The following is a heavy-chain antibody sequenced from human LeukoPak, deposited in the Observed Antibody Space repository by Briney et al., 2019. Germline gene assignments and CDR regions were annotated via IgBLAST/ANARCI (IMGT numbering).Heavy chain of an antibody. D-gene: IGHD6-19*01. CDR1: GFIFSTYS. CDR3: ARELVYSSGWYYGMDV. J-gene: IGHJ6*02. V-gene: IGHV3-21*01. CDR2: ISSTSNYI. Sequence: GGSLRLSCSASGFIFSTYSMNWVRQAPGKGLEWVSTISSTSNYIYYADSVKGRFTISRDNSKNTLYLQMNSLRAEDTAVYYCARELVYSSGWYYGMDVWGQGTTVTVSS.